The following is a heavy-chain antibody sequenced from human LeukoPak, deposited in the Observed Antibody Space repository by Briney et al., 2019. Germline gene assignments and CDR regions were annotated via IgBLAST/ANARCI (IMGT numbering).Heavy chain of an antibody. V-gene: IGHV1-69-2*01. Sequence: ASVKISCEVSGYTFTDYYMHWVQQAPGKGLEWMGLVDPEDGETIYAEKFQGRVTITADTSTDTAYMELSSLRSEDTAVYYCATDGGSGSYDYWGQGTLVTVSS. D-gene: IGHD3-10*01. CDR1: GYTFTDYY. CDR2: VDPEDGET. J-gene: IGHJ4*02. CDR3: ATDGGSGSYDY.